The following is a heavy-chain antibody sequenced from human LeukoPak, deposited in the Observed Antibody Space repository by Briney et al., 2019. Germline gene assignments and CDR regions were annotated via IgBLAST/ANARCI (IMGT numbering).Heavy chain of an antibody. J-gene: IGHJ3*02. CDR1: GYTFTSYD. D-gene: IGHD3-3*01. CDR2: MNPNSGNT. Sequence: ASVKVSCKASGYTFTSYDINWVRQATGQGLEWMGWMNPNSGNTGYAQKFQGRVTITRNTSISTAYMELSSLRSEDTAVYYCATEQRITFFGRAFDIWGQGTMVTVSS. CDR3: ATEQRITFFGRAFDI. V-gene: IGHV1-8*03.